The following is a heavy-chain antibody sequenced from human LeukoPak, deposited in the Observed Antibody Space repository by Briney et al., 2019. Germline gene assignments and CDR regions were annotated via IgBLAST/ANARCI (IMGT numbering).Heavy chain of an antibody. V-gene: IGHV1-2*04. CDR1: GYTFTGYY. D-gene: IGHD1-26*01. J-gene: IGHJ3*02. CDR3: AREKSYSGSYFAVPFDI. CDR2: INPNSGGT. Sequence: ASVKVSCKASGYTFTGYYMHWVRQAPGQGLEWMGWINPNSGGTNYAQKFQGWVTMTRDTSISTAYMELSRLRSDDTAVYYCAREKSYSGSYFAVPFDIWGQGTMVTVSS.